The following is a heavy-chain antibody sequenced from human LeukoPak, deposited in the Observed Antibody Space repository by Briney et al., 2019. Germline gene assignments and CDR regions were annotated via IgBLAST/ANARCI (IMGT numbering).Heavy chain of an antibody. CDR3: ARNTLGIAEAGTFDY. D-gene: IGHD6-13*01. V-gene: IGHV4-4*02. CDR1: GGSISSSNW. CDR2: LYHSGST. Sequence: PSETLSLICAVSGGSISSSNWWSWVRQPPGKGLEWIGELYHSGSTNYNPSLKSRVTMSVDTSKNQFSLKLSSVTAADTAVYYCARNTLGIAEAGTFDYWGQGTLVTVSS. J-gene: IGHJ4*02.